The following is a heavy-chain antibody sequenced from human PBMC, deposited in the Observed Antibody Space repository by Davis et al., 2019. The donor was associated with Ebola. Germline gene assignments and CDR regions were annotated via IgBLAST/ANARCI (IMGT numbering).Heavy chain of an antibody. CDR1: GGSISSYY. Sequence: MPGGSLRLSCTVPGGSISSYYWSWIRQPPGKGLEWIGYIYYSGSTNYNPSLKSRVTISVDTSKNQFSLKLRSVTAADTAVYYYARHCKDDFWSGYKGSRYGMDVWGQGTTVTVSS. CDR2: IYYSGST. J-gene: IGHJ6*02. CDR3: ARHCKDDFWSGYKGSRYGMDV. D-gene: IGHD3-3*01. V-gene: IGHV4-59*08.